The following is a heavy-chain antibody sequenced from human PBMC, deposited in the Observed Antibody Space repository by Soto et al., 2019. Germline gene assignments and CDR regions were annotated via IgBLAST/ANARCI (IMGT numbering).Heavy chain of an antibody. Sequence: TSETLSLTCAVYGGSFRGYYWSWIRQPPGKGLEWIGEINHSGSTNYNPSLKSRVTISVDTSKNQFSLKLSSVTAADTAVYYCARPGGYCSSTSCYLDYWGQGTLVTVSS. CDR1: GGSFRGYY. D-gene: IGHD2-2*03. CDR2: INHSGST. CDR3: ARPGGYCSSTSCYLDY. V-gene: IGHV4-34*01. J-gene: IGHJ4*02.